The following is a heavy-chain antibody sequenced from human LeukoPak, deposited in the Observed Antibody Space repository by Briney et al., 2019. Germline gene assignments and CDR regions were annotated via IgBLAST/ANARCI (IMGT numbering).Heavy chain of an antibody. J-gene: IGHJ4*02. D-gene: IGHD3-10*01. CDR2: INPNSGGT. V-gene: IGHV1-2*02. Sequence: EASVKVSCKASGYTFTGYYMHWVRQAPGQGLEWMGWINPNSGGTNYAQKFQGRVTMTRDTSISTAYMELSRLRSDDTAVYYCARRDVLLWFGESPSAPEYWGQGTLVTVSS. CDR1: GYTFTGYY. CDR3: ARRDVLLWFGESPSAPEY.